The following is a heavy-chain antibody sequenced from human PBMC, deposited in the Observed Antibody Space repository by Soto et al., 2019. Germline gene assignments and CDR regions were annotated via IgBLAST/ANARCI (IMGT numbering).Heavy chain of an antibody. Sequence: ASVKVSCKASGYNFNTFDIYWVRQATGHGLEWMGWMNPNSGNTGYAQEIRGRVTMTRNTSNTTAYIELTSLTSDDTGVYYCAGGNFRYWGQGTLVTVSS. J-gene: IGHJ4*02. CDR3: AGGNFRY. CDR2: MNPNSGNT. V-gene: IGHV1-8*02. CDR1: GYNFNTFD.